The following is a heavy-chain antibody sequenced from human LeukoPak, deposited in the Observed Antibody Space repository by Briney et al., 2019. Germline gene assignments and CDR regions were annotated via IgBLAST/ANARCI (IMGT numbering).Heavy chain of an antibody. V-gene: IGHV3-66*01. D-gene: IGHD3-16*02. CDR2: IYSGGST. Sequence: PGGSLRLSCAASGFTVSSNYMSWVRQAPGKGLEWVSVIYSGGSTYCADSVKGRFTISRDNSKNTLYLQMNSLRAEDTAVYYCAREVEDYVWGSYRQYYFDYWGQGTLVTVSS. J-gene: IGHJ4*02. CDR3: AREVEDYVWGSYRQYYFDY. CDR1: GFTVSSNY.